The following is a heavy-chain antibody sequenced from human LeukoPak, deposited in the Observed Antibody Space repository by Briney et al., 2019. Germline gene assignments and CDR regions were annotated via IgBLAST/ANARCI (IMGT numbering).Heavy chain of an antibody. V-gene: IGHV3-30*18. J-gene: IGHJ4*02. CDR3: AKRGPQWGSTDY. CDR2: ISYDGSNK. CDR1: GFTFSSYG. D-gene: IGHD1-26*01. Sequence: GGSLRLSCAASGFTFSSYGMHWVRQAPGKGLEWVAVISYDGSNKYYADSVKGRFTISRDNSKNTLYLQMNSLRAEDTAVYYCAKRGPQWGSTDYWGQGTLVTVSS.